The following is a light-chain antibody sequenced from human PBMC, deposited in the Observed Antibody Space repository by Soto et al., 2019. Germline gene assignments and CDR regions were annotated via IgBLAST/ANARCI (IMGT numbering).Light chain of an antibody. J-gene: IGLJ2*01. V-gene: IGLV2-14*03. CDR1: SSDVGGYNY. Sequence: QSVLTQPASVSGSPGQSITISCTGTSSDVGGYNYVSWYQQHPGKAPKLMIYDVSNRPSGVANRFSGSKSGNTASLTISGLQAEDEADYYCSSYTGGSTVLFGGGTQLTVL. CDR3: SSYTGGSTVL. CDR2: DVS.